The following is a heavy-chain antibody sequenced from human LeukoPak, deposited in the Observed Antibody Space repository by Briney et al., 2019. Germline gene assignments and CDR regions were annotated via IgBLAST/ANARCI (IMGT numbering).Heavy chain of an antibody. D-gene: IGHD2-2*01. V-gene: IGHV3-23*01. J-gene: IGHJ6*02. Sequence: GGSLRLSCAASGFTFSSYAMSWVRQAPGKGLEWVSAISGSGGSTYYADSVKGRFTISRDNSKNTLYLQMNRLRAEDPAVYYCAKGYMGAAAMRAPYYYYGMDVWGQGTTVTVSS. CDR2: ISGSGGST. CDR1: GFTFSSYA. CDR3: AKGYMGAAAMRAPYYYYGMDV.